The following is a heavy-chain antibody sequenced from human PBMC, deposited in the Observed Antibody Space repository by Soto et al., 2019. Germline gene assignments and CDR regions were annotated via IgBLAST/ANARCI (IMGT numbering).Heavy chain of an antibody. J-gene: IGHJ5*02. D-gene: IGHD6-13*01. CDR3: ARAAHYSSPFRWFDP. CDR2: IYYSGST. Sequence: QVQLQESGPGLVKPSQTLSLTCTVSGGSISSGGYYWSWIRQHPGKGLEWIGYIYYSGSTYYNPSLKSRVTISVDTSKNQFPLKLSSVTAADMAVYYCARAAHYSSPFRWFDPWGQGTLVTVSS. CDR1: GGSISSGGYY. V-gene: IGHV4-31*03.